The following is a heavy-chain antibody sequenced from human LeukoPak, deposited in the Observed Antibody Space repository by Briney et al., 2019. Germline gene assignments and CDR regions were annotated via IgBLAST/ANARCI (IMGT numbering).Heavy chain of an antibody. CDR1: GFTFSSYA. V-gene: IGHV3-30*01. CDR2: ISSDGSNK. CDR3: TRELLHEEGPSDY. J-gene: IGHJ4*02. Sequence: GRSLRLSCAAPGFTFSSYAMQWGRQAPGKGLERVAVISSDGSNKYYADSVKGRFTLSRENSKNTPYLQMNSLRVQDTTEYYSTRELLHEEGPSDYWGEGSLVTVSS. D-gene: IGHD2-15*01.